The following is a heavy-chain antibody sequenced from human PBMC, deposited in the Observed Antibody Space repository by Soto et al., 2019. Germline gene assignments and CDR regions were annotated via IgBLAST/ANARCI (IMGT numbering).Heavy chain of an antibody. CDR1: GGSFSGYY. CDR2: INHSGST. Sequence: ASETLSLTCAVYGGSFSGYYWSWIRQPPGKGLEWIGEINHSGSTNYNPSLKSRVTISVDTSKNQFSLKLSSVTAADTAVHYCARNPTVTTRLYYYYYGMDVWGQGTTVTVSS. CDR3: ARNPTVTTRLYYYYYGMDV. D-gene: IGHD4-17*01. V-gene: IGHV4-34*01. J-gene: IGHJ6*02.